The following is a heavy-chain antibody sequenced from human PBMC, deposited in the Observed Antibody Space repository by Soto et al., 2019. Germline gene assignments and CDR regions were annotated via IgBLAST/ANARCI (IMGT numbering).Heavy chain of an antibody. V-gene: IGHV1-3*01. CDR3: ARGPEGRMIVVVTPLQY. J-gene: IGHJ4*02. CDR1: GYTFTTYT. D-gene: IGHD3-22*01. Sequence: GSVKVSCTASGYTFTTYTLPWLRQAPGQRLEWLGRINGGNGNTKYSEKFQGRVTITRDTSASTVYMELRILTSDDTAVYYCARGPEGRMIVVVTPLQYWGQGTLVTVSS. CDR2: INGGNGNT.